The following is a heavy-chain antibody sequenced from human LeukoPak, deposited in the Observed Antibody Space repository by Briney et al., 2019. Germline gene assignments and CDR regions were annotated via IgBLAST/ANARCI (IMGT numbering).Heavy chain of an antibody. J-gene: IGHJ5*02. D-gene: IGHD3-10*01. CDR2: IAYTGST. CDR1: GASISSHY. Sequence: SETLSLTCTVSGASISSHYWSWIRQPPGKGLEWIGNIAYTGSTNYNPSLKSRVTISVDTSRNQFSLKLSSVTAADTAVYFCARYYYGSGSYYNVAWFDPWGQGTLVTVSS. V-gene: IGHV4-59*11. CDR3: ARYYYGSGSYYNVAWFDP.